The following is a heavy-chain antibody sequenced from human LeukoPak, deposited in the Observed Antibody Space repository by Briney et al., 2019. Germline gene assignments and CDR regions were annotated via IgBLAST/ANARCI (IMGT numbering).Heavy chain of an antibody. J-gene: IGHJ5*02. CDR1: GGSISTYY. Sequence: PSETLSLTCTVSGGSISTYYWSWIRQPPGKGLEWIGSIYYSGSTYYNPSLKSRVTISVDTSKNQFSLKLSSVTAADTAVYYCASSGIAAADWFDPWGQGTLVTVSS. D-gene: IGHD6-13*01. CDR3: ASSGIAAADWFDP. CDR2: IYYSGST. V-gene: IGHV4-59*05.